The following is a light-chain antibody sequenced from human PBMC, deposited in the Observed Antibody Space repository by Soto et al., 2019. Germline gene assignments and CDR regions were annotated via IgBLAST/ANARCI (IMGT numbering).Light chain of an antibody. Sequence: DVQMTQSPSSLSASVGDRVTFTCRASQDISHYFDWYQQRTGKVPKLLIYSAANLQIGVPSRFSGSGSETDFTHTTSSHQPEDDGTYYCKQYSRYTPGTFGQGTKVDIK. CDR3: KQYSRYTPGT. V-gene: IGKV1-27*01. J-gene: IGKJ1*01. CDR1: QDISHY. CDR2: SAA.